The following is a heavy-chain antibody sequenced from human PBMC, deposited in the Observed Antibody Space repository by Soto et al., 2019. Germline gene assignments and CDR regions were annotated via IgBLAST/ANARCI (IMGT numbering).Heavy chain of an antibody. Sequence: EVQLVESGGDLVKPGGSLRLSCAASGFSFNDAWMKWFRQAPGKGLEWVGRIKSKTDGGTTDYAAPVKGRFTISRDDSQDTLYLQMTSLKPEDTAVYYCTTYSGVAGRPLPSFWGQGTLVTVSS. CDR2: IKSKTDGGTT. CDR3: TTYSGVAGRPLPSF. D-gene: IGHD6-6*01. V-gene: IGHV3-15*07. CDR1: GFSFNDAW. J-gene: IGHJ4*02.